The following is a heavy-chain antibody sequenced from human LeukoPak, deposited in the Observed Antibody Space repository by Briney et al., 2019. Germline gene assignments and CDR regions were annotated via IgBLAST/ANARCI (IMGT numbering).Heavy chain of an antibody. CDR3: ARDPGAVAGIHYWYFDL. D-gene: IGHD6-19*01. CDR1: GYTFTSYG. Sequence: SVKVSCKASGYTFTSYGISWVRQAPGQGLEWMGGIIPIFGTANYAQKFQGRVTITADESTSTAYMELSSLRSEDTAVYYCARDPGAVAGIHYWYFDLWGRGTLVTVSS. J-gene: IGHJ2*01. CDR2: IIPIFGTA. V-gene: IGHV1-69*13.